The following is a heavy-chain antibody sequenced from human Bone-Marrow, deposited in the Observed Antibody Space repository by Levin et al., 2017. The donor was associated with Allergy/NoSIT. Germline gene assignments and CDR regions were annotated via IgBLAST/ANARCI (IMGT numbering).Heavy chain of an antibody. V-gene: IGHV3-30*04. CDR1: GFTFSSYA. J-gene: IGHJ6*02. Sequence: PGGSLRLSCAASGFTFSSYAMHWVRQAPGKGLEWVAVISYDGSNKYYADSVKGRFTISRDNSKNTLYLQMNSLRAEDTALYYCARGAYYDFWSGYKGGYCYGMDVWGQGTTVTVSS. CDR3: ARGAYYDFWSGYKGGYCYGMDV. D-gene: IGHD3-3*01. CDR2: ISYDGSNK.